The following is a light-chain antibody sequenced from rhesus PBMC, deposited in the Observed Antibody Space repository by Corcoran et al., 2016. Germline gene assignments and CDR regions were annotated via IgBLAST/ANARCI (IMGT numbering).Light chain of an antibody. CDR1: QGISTY. CDR3: LQYNSDPFT. CDR2: AAS. V-gene: IGKV1-43*02. J-gene: IGKJ3*01. Sequence: SASVGDRVTITCRASQGISTYLNWYQQKPGKAPKRLIYAASSLESGVPSRFSGSGSGTDFTLTISSLQPEEFATYYCLQYNSDPFTFGPGTKLDIK.